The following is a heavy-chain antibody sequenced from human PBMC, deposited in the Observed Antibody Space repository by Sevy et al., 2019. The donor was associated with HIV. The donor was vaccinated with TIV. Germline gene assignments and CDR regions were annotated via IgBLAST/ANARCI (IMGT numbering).Heavy chain of an antibody. CDR1: GYRLSQLS. CDR2: FDPEDDET. D-gene: IGHD3-22*01. V-gene: IGHV1-24*01. J-gene: IGHJ4*02. Sequence: ASVKVSCKVSGYRLSQLSMHWVRQAPGKGLEWMGSFDPEDDETICAQNFQGRVAMTEDTSTDTAYMELSTLRSEDTAVYYCATTKDYYESSGSPFDYWGQGTLVTVSS. CDR3: ATTKDYYESSGSPFDY.